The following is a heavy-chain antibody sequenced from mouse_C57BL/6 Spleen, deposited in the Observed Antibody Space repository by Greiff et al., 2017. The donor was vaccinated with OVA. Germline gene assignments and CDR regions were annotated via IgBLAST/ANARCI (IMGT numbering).Heavy chain of an antibody. V-gene: IGHV1-66*01. CDR2: IYPGSGNT. D-gene: IGHD4-1*01. Sequence: VQGVESGPELVKPGASVKISCKASGYGFTSYYLHWVKQRPGQGFEWIGWIYPGSGNTKYNEKFKGKATLTADTSSSTAYMQLSSLTSEDSAVYYCAWTGTDYFDYWGQGTTLTVSS. J-gene: IGHJ2*01. CDR1: GYGFTSYY. CDR3: AWTGTDYFDY.